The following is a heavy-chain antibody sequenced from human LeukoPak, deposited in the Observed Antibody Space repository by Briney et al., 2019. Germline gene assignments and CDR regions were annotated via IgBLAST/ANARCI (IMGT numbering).Heavy chain of an antibody. Sequence: GGSLRLSCAASGFTFSLYAMSWVRQAPGKGLEWVSAISGRGDTTYYADSVKGRFTISKDNSRNTLYLQMDSLRAEDTAVYYCAKERISSLEWLSGALWGQGTLVTVSS. D-gene: IGHD3-3*01. CDR3: AKERISSLEWLSGAL. J-gene: IGHJ1*01. CDR1: GFTFSLYA. V-gene: IGHV3-23*01. CDR2: ISGRGDTT.